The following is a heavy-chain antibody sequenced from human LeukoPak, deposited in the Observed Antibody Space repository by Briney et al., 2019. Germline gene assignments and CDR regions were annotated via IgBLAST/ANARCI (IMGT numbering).Heavy chain of an antibody. J-gene: IGHJ6*02. CDR2: IYYSGST. D-gene: IGHD3-10*01. CDR1: GGSISSGGYY. Sequence: SETLSLTCTVSGGSISSGGYYWSWIRQHPGKGLEWIGYIYYSGSTYYNPSLKGRVTISVDTSKNQFSLKLSSVTAADTAVYYCARHLPINRGGYYGMDVWGQGTTVTVSS. V-gene: IGHV4-31*03. CDR3: ARHLPINRGGYYGMDV.